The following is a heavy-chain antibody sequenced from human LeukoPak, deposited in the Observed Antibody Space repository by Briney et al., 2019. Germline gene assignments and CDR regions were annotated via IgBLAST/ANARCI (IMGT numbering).Heavy chain of an antibody. CDR2: ISYDGSNK. V-gene: IGHV3-30-3*01. D-gene: IGHD2-8*01. CDR3: ARDPGYWPNRPLFDY. J-gene: IGHJ4*02. CDR1: GFTFSSYA. Sequence: GGSLRLSCAASGFTFSSYAMHWVRQAPGKGLEWVAVISYDGSNKYYADSVKGRFTISRDNSKNTLYLQMISLRAEDTAVYYCARDPGYWPNRPLFDYWGQGTLVTVSS.